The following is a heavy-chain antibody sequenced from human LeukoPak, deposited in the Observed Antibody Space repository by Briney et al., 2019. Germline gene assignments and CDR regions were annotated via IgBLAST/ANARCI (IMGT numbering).Heavy chain of an antibody. V-gene: IGHV4-59*01. D-gene: IGHD3/OR15-3a*01. CDR1: GGSISSYY. J-gene: IGHJ4*02. Sequence: SSETLSLTCTVSGGSISSYYWSWIRQPPGKGLECIGYIYYSGSTNYNPSLKSRVIMSVDTSKNQFSLKLSSASAADTAVYYCARSQGTGYFDYWGQGTMVTVSS. CDR3: ARSQGTGYFDY. CDR2: IYYSGST.